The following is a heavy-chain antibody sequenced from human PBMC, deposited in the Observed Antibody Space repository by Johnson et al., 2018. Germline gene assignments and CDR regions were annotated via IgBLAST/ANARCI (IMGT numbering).Heavy chain of an antibody. J-gene: IGHJ6*03. CDR1: GFSFDDYA. V-gene: IGHV3-9*01. Sequence: VRLVESGGGLVEPGRSLGLSCAASGFSFDDYAMHWVRQAPGKGLEWVSGISWNSDTIAYADSVKGRFTISRDNAKKYLYLQMNSLKTEDTAWYYCAKDIMVEGYYLYYMDVWGKGTTVTVSS. CDR3: AKDIMVEGYYLYYMDV. CDR2: ISWNSDTI. D-gene: IGHD3-10*01.